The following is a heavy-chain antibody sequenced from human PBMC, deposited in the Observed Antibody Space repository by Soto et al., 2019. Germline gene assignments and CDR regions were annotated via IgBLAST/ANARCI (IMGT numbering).Heavy chain of an antibody. CDR3: ATQETYSGHFDY. Sequence: ASVKVSCKASGYTFSTYYMHWVRQAPGQGREWMGIINPSGGTANYAQKFQGRVTMTRDTSTSTVYMQLSSLRSEDTAVYYCATQETYSGHFDYWGQGTLVTVSS. CDR1: GYTFSTYY. D-gene: IGHD2-15*01. J-gene: IGHJ4*02. CDR2: INPSGGTA. V-gene: IGHV1-46*01.